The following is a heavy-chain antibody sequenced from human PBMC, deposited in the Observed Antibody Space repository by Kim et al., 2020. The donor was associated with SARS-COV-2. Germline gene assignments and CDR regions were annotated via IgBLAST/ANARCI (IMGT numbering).Heavy chain of an antibody. CDR1: GGSISSSSYY. CDR2: IYYSGST. J-gene: IGHJ4*02. D-gene: IGHD6-19*01. V-gene: IGHV4-39*01. CDR3: ARHALAVAGPFDY. Sequence: SETLSLTCTVSGGSISSSSYYWGWIRQPPGKGLEWIGSIYYSGSTYYNPSLKSRVTISVDTSKNQFSLKLSSVTAADTAVYYCARHALAVAGPFDYWGQGTLVTVSS.